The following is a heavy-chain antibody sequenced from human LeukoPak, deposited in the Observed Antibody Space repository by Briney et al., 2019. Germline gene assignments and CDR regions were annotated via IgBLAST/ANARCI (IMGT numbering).Heavy chain of an antibody. CDR1: GGTFSSYA. V-gene: IGHV1-69*04. J-gene: IGHJ4*02. CDR2: IIPIFGIA. D-gene: IGHD6-19*01. CDR3: ARDQVAGTGWFDY. Sequence: TVKVPCKASGGTFSSYAISWVRQAPGQRLEWMGRIIPIFGIANYAQKFQGRVTITADKSTSTAYMELSSLRSEDTAVYYCARDQVAGTGWFDYWGQGTLVTVSS.